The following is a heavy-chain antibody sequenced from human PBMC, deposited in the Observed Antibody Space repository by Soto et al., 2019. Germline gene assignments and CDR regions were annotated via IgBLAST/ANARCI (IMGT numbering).Heavy chain of an antibody. Sequence: LRLSCAASGFAFSSYVMTWVRQAPGKGLEWVSTIRASGGSTYYADSVKGRFTISRDNSMNTLFLHMNSLRAEDTAIYYCAKGGYTSPFDYWGLGTLVTVSS. CDR2: IRASGGST. CDR1: GFAFSSYV. V-gene: IGHV3-23*01. J-gene: IGHJ4*02. CDR3: AKGGYTSPFDY. D-gene: IGHD5-12*01.